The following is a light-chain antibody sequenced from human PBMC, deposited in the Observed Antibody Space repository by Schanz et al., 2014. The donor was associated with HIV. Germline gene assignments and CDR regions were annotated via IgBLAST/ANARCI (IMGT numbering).Light chain of an antibody. Sequence: QSALTQPPSASGSPGQSVTISCTGTSNDVGGYNFVSWYQEHPGKAPKLLIYEVTKRPSGVSGRFSGSKSGNTASLTVSGLQAEDEAVYFCCSYAANYFWVFGGGTKLTVL. CDR2: EVT. CDR3: CSYAANYFWV. CDR1: SNDVGGYNF. V-gene: IGLV2-8*01. J-gene: IGLJ3*02.